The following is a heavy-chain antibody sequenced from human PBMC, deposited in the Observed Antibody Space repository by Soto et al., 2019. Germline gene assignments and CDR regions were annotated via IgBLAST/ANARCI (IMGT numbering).Heavy chain of an antibody. V-gene: IGHV1-24*01. CDR1: GYTLTELS. J-gene: IGHJ6*03. Sequence: GASVKVSCKVSGYTLTELSMHWVRQAPGKGLEWMGGFDPEDGETIYAQKFQGRVTMTEDTSTDTAYMELSSLRSEDTAVYYCATGPYQLTLNAYYYYYMDVWGKGTTVTVSS. CDR2: FDPEDGET. CDR3: ATGPYQLTLNAYYYYYMDV. D-gene: IGHD2-2*01.